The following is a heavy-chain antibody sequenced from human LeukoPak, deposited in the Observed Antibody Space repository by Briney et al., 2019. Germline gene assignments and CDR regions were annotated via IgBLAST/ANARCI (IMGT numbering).Heavy chain of an antibody. Sequence: SETLSLTCTVSGGSISGYYWSWIRQPPGTGLEWIGYMYYTGDANYSPSLKGRVTTSVDTSKNQFSLKLSSVTAADTAVYFCVGGGSYYDFDYWGQGTLVTVSS. D-gene: IGHD1-26*01. V-gene: IGHV4-59*08. CDR1: GGSISGYY. J-gene: IGHJ4*02. CDR3: VGGGSYYDFDY. CDR2: MYYTGDA.